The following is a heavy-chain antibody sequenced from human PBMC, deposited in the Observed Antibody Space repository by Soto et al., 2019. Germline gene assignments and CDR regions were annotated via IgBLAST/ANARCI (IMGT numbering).Heavy chain of an antibody. V-gene: IGHV3-23*01. CDR1: GFTFSRYA. J-gene: IGHJ5*02. D-gene: IGHD3-3*01. CDR2: ISGSGGST. CDR3: AKDNIEYYDFCSGYAA. Sequence: GGSLRLSCAASGFTFSRYAMSWVRQAPGKGLECVSAISGSGGSTYYADSVKGRFTISRDTSKNTLYLQMNSLRAEDTAVYYCAKDNIEYYDFCSGYAALGQGTLVTVSS.